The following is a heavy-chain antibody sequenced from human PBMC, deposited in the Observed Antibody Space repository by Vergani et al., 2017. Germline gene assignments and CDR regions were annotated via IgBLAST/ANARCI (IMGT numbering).Heavy chain of an antibody. Sequence: QVQLVQSGAEVKKPGSSVKVSCKASGGTFSSYGISWVRQAPGQGLEWMGWISAYNGNTNYAQKLQGRVTMTTDTSTSTAYMELRSLRSDDTAVYYCAREQILPSQGWELADTRYYFDYWGQGTLVTVSS. V-gene: IGHV1-18*01. CDR1: GGTFSSYG. D-gene: IGHD1-26*01. CDR2: ISAYNGNT. CDR3: AREQILPSQGWELADTRYYFDY. J-gene: IGHJ4*02.